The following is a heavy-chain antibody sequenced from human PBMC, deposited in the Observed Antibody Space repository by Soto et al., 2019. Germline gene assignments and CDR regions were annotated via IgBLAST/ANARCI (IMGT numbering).Heavy chain of an antibody. CDR3: ARVVGDTDGGAFDI. CDR1: GGSISSGGYY. V-gene: IGHV4-31*03. J-gene: IGHJ3*02. CDR2: IFYSGST. Sequence: QGQLQESVPGLVKPSQTLSLTCTVSGGSISSGGYYWSWIRQHPGKGLEWIGYIFYSGSTYYNPSLKSRVTISVDTSKNQFSLKLSSVTAADTAVYDCARVVGDTDGGAFDIWGQGTMVTVSS. D-gene: IGHD1-26*01.